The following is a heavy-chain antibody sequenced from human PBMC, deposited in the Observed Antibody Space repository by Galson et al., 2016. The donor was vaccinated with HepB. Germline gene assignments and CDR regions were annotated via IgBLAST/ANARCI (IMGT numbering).Heavy chain of an antibody. CDR3: ARNYFGLGSSTFYYGLDV. J-gene: IGHJ6*02. CDR1: GDSISSGNW. V-gene: IGHV4-4*02. CDR2: IYHSGST. D-gene: IGHD3-10*01. Sequence: ETLSLTCAVFGDSISSGNWWSWVRQAPGKGLEWIGEIYHSGSTNYNPSLKSRLTISLDKSKNEFSLRLSSVAAADTAIYYCARNYFGLGSSTFYYGLDVWGQGTTVTVSS.